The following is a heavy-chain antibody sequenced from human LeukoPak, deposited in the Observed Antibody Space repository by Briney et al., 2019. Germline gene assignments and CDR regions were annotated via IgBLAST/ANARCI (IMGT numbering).Heavy chain of an antibody. Sequence: GGSLRLSCAASGFTCSHDWMSWVRQAPGKGLEWVASIKQDGSGEYYVDSVKGRFTISRDNAKKSVHLQMNSLRAEDTAVYYCARDFLGYSSGWRGDAFDIWGQGTMVTVSS. D-gene: IGHD6-19*01. J-gene: IGHJ3*02. CDR1: GFTCSHDW. CDR2: IKQDGSGE. CDR3: ARDFLGYSSGWRGDAFDI. V-gene: IGHV3-7*03.